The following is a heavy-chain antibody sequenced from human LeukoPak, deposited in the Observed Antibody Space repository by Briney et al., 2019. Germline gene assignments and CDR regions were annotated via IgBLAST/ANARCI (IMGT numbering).Heavy chain of an antibody. CDR1: GGSISSYY. CDR2: IYYSGST. D-gene: IGHD6-19*01. J-gene: IGHJ4*02. V-gene: IGHV4-59*08. Sequence: SETLSLTCTVSGGSISSYYWSWIRQPPGKGLEWIGYIYYSGSTNYNPSLKSRVTISVDTSKNQFSLKLSSVTAADTAVYYCARHSPTYSSGWYSAYDYWGQGTLVTVSS. CDR3: ARHSPTYSSGWYSAYDY.